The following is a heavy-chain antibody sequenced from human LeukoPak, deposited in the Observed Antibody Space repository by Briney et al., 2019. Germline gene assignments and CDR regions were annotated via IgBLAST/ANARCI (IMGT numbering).Heavy chain of an antibody. CDR1: GGSISSSSHY. D-gene: IGHD3-22*01. V-gene: IGHV4-39*01. Sequence: PSEALSLTCIVSGGSISSSSHYWGWIRQPPGKGLEWIGSMYSSGRTYYNPSLKSRVTISADTSKKQFSLKVSSVTAADTAVYYCARLTYTYYYDSSTYSFWGQGTLVTVSS. CDR3: ARLTYTYYYDSSTYSF. CDR2: MYSSGRT. J-gene: IGHJ4*02.